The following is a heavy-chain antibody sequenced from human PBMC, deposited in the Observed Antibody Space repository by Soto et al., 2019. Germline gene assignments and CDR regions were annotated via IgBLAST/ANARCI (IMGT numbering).Heavy chain of an antibody. V-gene: IGHV3-72*01. J-gene: IGHJ4*02. CDR3: TRGPNFGYRVTTWDS. Sequence: PGGSLRLSCVASGFTFSDHYMDWVRQTPGKGLEWVGRIRNKGNSYTTVYAASVKDRFTISRDDSKNSLYLQMNSLKTEDTAVYYFTRGPNFGYRVTTWDSGGRGTLVTVSS. D-gene: IGHD4-17*01. CDR1: GFTFSDHY. CDR2: IRNKGNSYTT.